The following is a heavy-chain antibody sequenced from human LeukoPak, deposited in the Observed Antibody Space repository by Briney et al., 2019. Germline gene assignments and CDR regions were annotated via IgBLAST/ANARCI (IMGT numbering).Heavy chain of an antibody. V-gene: IGHV1-2*02. J-gene: IGHJ4*02. CDR3: ARDRGQRWLQRTHYFDY. CDR2: INPNSGGT. CDR1: GYTFTSYY. D-gene: IGHD5-24*01. Sequence: VASVKVSCKASGYTFTSYYMHWVRQAPGQGLEWMGWINPNSGGTNYAQKFQGRVTMTRDTSISTAYMELSRLRSDDTAVYYCARDRGQRWLQRTHYFDYWGQGTLVTVSS.